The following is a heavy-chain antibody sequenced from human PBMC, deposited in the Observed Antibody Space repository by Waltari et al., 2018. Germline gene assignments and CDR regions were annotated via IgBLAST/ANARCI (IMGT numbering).Heavy chain of an antibody. V-gene: IGHV4-39*07. J-gene: IGHJ3*02. CDR1: GGSISSSSYY. CDR3: AIPLSSSAAPGAFDI. Sequence: QLQLQESGPGLVKPSETLSLTCTVSGGSISSSSYYWGWIRQPPGKGLEWIGSIYYSGSTYYNPSLKSRVTISVDTSKNQFSLKLSSVTAADTAVYYCAIPLSSSAAPGAFDIWGQGTMVTVSS. CDR2: IYYSGST. D-gene: IGHD6-6*01.